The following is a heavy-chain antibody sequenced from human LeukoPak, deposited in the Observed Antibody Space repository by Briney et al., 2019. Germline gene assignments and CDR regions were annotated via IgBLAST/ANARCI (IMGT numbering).Heavy chain of an antibody. J-gene: IGHJ4*02. CDR1: GFSFSFSN. CDR3: AKGSSSWHFDY. V-gene: IGHV3-21*01. Sequence: PGGSLRLSCAASGFSFSFSNMNWVRQAPGKGLEWVSYISSTNGHTYYADSVNGRFTISRDPAKNSLYLQMNSLRAEDTAVYYCAKGSSSWHFDYWGQGTLVTVSS. CDR2: ISSTNGHT. D-gene: IGHD6-13*01.